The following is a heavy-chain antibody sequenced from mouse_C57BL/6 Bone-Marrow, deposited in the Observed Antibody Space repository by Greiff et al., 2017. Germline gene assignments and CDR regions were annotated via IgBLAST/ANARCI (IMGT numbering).Heavy chain of an antibody. J-gene: IGHJ2*01. V-gene: IGHV1-81*01. CDR2: IYPRNGNT. CDR3: EREGYNDSLDY. D-gene: IGHD1-3*01. CDR1: GYTFTSYG. Sequence: VLLQQSGAELARPGASVKLSCKASGYTFTSYGISWVKQRPGQGLEWIGEIYPRNGNTYYNEKFKGKATLTADKSSSTAYLALRSLPSADSAVYFYEREGYNDSLDYWGQGTTVTVSS.